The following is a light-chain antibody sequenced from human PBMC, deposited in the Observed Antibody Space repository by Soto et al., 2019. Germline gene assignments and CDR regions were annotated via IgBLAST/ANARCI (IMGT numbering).Light chain of an antibody. V-gene: IGKV3-20*01. J-gene: IGKJ4*01. CDR2: GAS. Sequence: EIVLTQSPGTLSLSPGERATLSCRASQSVTSSYLAWYQHKPGQAPRLLLYGASSRATGIPDRFSGVGSGTDFTLTISRLEPEDFAVYYCQQYGSSPLTFGGGTKVEI. CDR1: QSVTSSY. CDR3: QQYGSSPLT.